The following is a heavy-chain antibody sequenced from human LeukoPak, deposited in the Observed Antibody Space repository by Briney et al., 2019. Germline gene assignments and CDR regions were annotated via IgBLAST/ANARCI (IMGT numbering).Heavy chain of an antibody. CDR3: ARELYASGLGDY. Sequence: ASVKVSCKASGHSFTSYGLSWVRQAPGQGLEWMGWISIYNGNTNYTQKLQGRLTMTRDTSTSTAYMELRGLKSDDTAIYYCARELYASGLGDYWGQGTLVTVSS. V-gene: IGHV1-18*01. D-gene: IGHD3-10*01. CDR2: ISIYNGNT. CDR1: GHSFTSYG. J-gene: IGHJ4*02.